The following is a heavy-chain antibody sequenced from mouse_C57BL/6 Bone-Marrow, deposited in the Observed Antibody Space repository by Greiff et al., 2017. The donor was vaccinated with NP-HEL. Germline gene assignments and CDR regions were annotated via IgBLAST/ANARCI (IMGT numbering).Heavy chain of an antibody. V-gene: IGHV14-4*01. CDR1: GFNIKDDY. J-gene: IGHJ2*01. Sequence: VQLKESGAELVRPGASVKLSCTASGFNIKDDYMHWVKQRPEQGLEWIGWIDPENGDTEYASKFQGKATITADTSSNTAYLQLSSLTSEDTAVYYCTPLYLYFDYWGQGTTLTVSS. CDR3: TPLYLYFDY. D-gene: IGHD5-1*01. CDR2: IDPENGDT.